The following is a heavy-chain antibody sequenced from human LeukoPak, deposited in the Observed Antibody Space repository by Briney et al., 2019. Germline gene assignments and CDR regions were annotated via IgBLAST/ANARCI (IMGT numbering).Heavy chain of an antibody. J-gene: IGHJ4*02. CDR3: ARGTADSSGYYISVFDY. CDR1: GYTFTGYY. Sequence: ASVKVSCKASGYTFTGYYMHWVRQAPGQGLEWMGWINPNSGGTNYAQKFQGRVTMTRDTSISTAYMELSRLRSDDTAVYYCARGTADSSGYYISVFDYWRQGTLVTVSS. CDR2: INPNSGGT. D-gene: IGHD3-22*01. V-gene: IGHV1-2*02.